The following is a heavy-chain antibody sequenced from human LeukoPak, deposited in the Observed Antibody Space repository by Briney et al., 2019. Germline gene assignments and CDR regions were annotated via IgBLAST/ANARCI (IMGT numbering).Heavy chain of an antibody. CDR3: AKAAGSWYFDY. V-gene: IGHV3-23*01. Sequence: PGGSLRLSCTASGFTFDTHGIIWVRQAPGKGLEWVSAISGNADRTDYADSVKGRFTISRDTSKNTLYLQMSSLRPDDTAVYYCAKAAGSWYFDYWGQGTLVTVSS. D-gene: IGHD1-26*01. CDR2: ISGNADRT. CDR1: GFTFDTHG. J-gene: IGHJ4*02.